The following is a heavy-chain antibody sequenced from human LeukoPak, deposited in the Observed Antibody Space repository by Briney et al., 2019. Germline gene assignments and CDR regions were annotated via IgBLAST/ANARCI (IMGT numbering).Heavy chain of an antibody. CDR3: ARHRSVAASFDS. J-gene: IGHJ4*02. Sequence: SETLSLTCSVSGDSMSRSYWSWIRQPPGEGLEWIGYIFYSGSTYYNPSLNSRVTISIDTSKNQFSLHLSSVTAADTAVYYCARHRSVAASFDSWGQGTLVTVSS. V-gene: IGHV4-59*08. CDR2: IFYSGST. CDR1: GDSMSRSY. D-gene: IGHD6-19*01.